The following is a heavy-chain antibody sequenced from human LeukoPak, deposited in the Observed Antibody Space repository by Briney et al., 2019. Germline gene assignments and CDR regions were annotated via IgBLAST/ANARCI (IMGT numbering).Heavy chain of an antibody. D-gene: IGHD3-22*01. V-gene: IGHV1-8*02. Sequence: GASVKVSCKASGYTFTGYYMHWVRQAPGQGLEWMGWMNPNSGNTGYAQKFQGRVTMTRNTSISTAYMELSSLRSEDTAVYYCARGQNHYYDSSGYYLDAFDIWGQGTMVTVSS. CDR2: MNPNSGNT. CDR1: GYTFTGYY. J-gene: IGHJ3*02. CDR3: ARGQNHYYDSSGYYLDAFDI.